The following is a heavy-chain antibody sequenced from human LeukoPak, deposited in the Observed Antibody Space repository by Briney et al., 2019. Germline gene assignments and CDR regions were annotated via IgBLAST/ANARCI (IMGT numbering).Heavy chain of an antibody. D-gene: IGHD6-19*01. J-gene: IGHJ4*02. CDR1: GGSISSYH. V-gene: IGHV4-59*08. Sequence: SETLSLTCTVSGGSISSYHWIWIRQPPGKGLEWIGYIHYSGSTNYNPSLKSRVTISVDTSKNQFSLQLSSVTAADTAVYYCASSSGWKYFDYWGQGTLVTVSS. CDR3: ASSSGWKYFDY. CDR2: IHYSGST.